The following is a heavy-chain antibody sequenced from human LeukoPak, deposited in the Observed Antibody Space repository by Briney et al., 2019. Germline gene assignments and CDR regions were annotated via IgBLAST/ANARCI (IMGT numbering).Heavy chain of an antibody. D-gene: IGHD3-3*01. Sequence: PGGSLRLSCAASGFTFSGSAMHWVSQASGKGLEWVGRIRSKANSYATAYAASVKGRFTISRDDSKNTAYLQMNSLKTEDTAVYYCTYAFWSGYYTRNFDYWGQGTLVTVSS. V-gene: IGHV3-73*01. J-gene: IGHJ4*02. CDR1: GFTFSGSA. CDR3: TYAFWSGYYTRNFDY. CDR2: IRSKANSYAT.